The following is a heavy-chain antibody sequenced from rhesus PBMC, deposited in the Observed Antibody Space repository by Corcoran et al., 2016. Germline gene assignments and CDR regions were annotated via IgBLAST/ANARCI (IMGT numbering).Heavy chain of an antibody. CDR3: ARSGTGSGCYVIY. Sequence: QVKLQQWGEGLVTPSETLSLTCAVYGGSISGYYYWSWIRQPPGKGLEWIGYIYVNNASTNYNPSLKNRVTIAKDTSKNQCSRKLSSGTSADTAVYYCARSGTGSGCYVIYGGQGVLVTVSS. J-gene: IGHJ4*01. CDR2: IYVNNAST. D-gene: IGHD2-21*01. CDR1: GGSISGYYY. V-gene: IGHV4-73*01.